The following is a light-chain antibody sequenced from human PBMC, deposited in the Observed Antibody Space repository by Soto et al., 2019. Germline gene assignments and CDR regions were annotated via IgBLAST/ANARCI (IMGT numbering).Light chain of an antibody. J-gene: IGKJ2*01. CDR1: QSVRDSR. Sequence: EIVLTQSPGTLSLSPGERATLSCRASQSVRDSRLAWYQQKPCQGPRLLIYNAASRVTGIPDRFSGSGSGTDFTLTISRLEPEDFAVYYWQQYGVSPMYTFGQGTKLEVK. V-gene: IGKV3-20*01. CDR2: NAA. CDR3: QQYGVSPMYT.